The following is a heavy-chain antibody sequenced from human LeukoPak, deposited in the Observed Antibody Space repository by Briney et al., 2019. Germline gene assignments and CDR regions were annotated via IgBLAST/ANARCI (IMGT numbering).Heavy chain of an antibody. Sequence: ASVKVSCKASGYTFTTYDINWVRQVTGQGLEWMGWMDPNSGNTGYAQKIQGRVTMTRNTSINTAYMELSSLRSEDTAVYYCARGPSRDYGSGSSWFDPWGQGTLVTVSS. CDR1: GYTFTTYD. D-gene: IGHD3-10*01. J-gene: IGHJ5*02. CDR2: MDPNSGNT. CDR3: ARGPSRDYGSGSSWFDP. V-gene: IGHV1-8*01.